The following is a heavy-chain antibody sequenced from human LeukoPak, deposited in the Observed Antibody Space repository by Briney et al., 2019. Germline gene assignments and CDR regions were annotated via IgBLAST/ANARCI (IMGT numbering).Heavy chain of an antibody. CDR3: ATDGAGFET. J-gene: IGHJ5*02. V-gene: IGHV3-11*01. CDR1: GFTFNAYY. Sequence: GGSLRLSCAASGFTFNAYYMSWIRQAPGKGLEWLSYINTGGTNTHYADSVKGRFTISRDNAKKSLYLEMNNLRAEDTAVYYCATDGAGFETWGQGDLVTVSS. CDR2: INTGGTNT.